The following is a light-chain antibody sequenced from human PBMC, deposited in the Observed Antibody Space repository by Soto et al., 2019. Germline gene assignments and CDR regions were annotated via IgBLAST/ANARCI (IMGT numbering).Light chain of an antibody. J-gene: IGKJ1*01. CDR1: QTVRNNY. CDR3: QQYGSSPRT. Sequence: IVLSQSPGALSLTPGERATLSCRASQTVRNNYLAWYQQKPGQAPRLLIYGASSRATGIPDRFSGSGSGTDFTLTISRLEPEDFAVYYCQQYGSSPRTFGQGTKV. V-gene: IGKV3-20*01. CDR2: GAS.